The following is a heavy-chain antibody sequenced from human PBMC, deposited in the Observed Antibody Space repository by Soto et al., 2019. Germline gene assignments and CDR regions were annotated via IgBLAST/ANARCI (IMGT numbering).Heavy chain of an antibody. J-gene: IGHJ5*02. V-gene: IGHV4-39*01. D-gene: IGHD6-13*01. Sequence: QRQLQESGPGLVKPSETLSLTCTVSGGSISSSSYYWGWIRQPPGKGLEWIGSIYYSGSTYYNPSLKSRVTISVDTSKNQFSLKLSSVTAADTAVYYCARHQSHSSSYVDPWGQGTLVTVSS. CDR2: IYYSGST. CDR3: ARHQSHSSSYVDP. CDR1: GGSISSSSYY.